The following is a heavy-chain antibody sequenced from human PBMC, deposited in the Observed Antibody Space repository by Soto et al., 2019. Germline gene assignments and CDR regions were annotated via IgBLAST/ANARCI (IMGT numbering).Heavy chain of an antibody. V-gene: IGHV5-51*01. CDR2: IYPGDSDT. J-gene: IGHJ4*02. CDR1: GYSFTSYW. CDR3: ARHLPYTPNIREYSSSWLTLDY. Sequence: PGESLKISCKGSGYSFTSYWIGWVRQMPGKGLEWMGIIYPGDSDTRYSPSFQGQVTISADKSISTAYLQWSSLKASDTAMYYCARHLPYTPNIREYSSSWLTLDYWGQGTLVTVSS. D-gene: IGHD6-13*01.